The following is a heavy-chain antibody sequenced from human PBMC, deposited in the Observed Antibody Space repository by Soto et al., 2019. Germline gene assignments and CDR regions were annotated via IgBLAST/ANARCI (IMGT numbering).Heavy chain of an antibody. CDR1: GFTFSNAW. J-gene: IGHJ4*02. V-gene: IGHV3-15*01. CDR2: IKSKTDGGTT. Sequence: GGSLRLSCAASGFTFSNAWMSWVRQAPGKGLEWVGRIKSKTDGGTTDYAAPVKGRFTISRDDSKNTLYLQMNSLKTEDTAVYYCTTQYCSGGSCYDLYWGQGTLVTVSS. CDR3: TTQYCSGGSCYDLY. D-gene: IGHD2-15*01.